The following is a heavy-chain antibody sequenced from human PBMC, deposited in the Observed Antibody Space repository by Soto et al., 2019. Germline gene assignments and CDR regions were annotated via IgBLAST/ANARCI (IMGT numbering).Heavy chain of an antibody. J-gene: IGHJ4*02. CDR3: ARGGYSSASTSFYFDY. D-gene: IGHD5-18*01. CDR2: IYYSGTT. V-gene: IGHV4-59*12. CDR1: GGSIGSYF. Sequence: QVHLQESGPGLVKPSETLSLTCTVSGGSIGSYFWSWIRQPPGKGLEWIGYIYYSGTTNYNPSLKSRVTISVDTSKNQFSLKLDSVTASGTAVYYCARGGYSSASTSFYFDYWGQGTLVTVSS.